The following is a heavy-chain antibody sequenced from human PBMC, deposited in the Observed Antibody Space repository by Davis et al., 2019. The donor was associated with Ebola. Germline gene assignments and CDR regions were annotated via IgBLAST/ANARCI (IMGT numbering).Heavy chain of an antibody. D-gene: IGHD3-16*01. Sequence: MPSETLSLTCAVYGGSFSSYYWGWIRQPPGKGLEWIGSIYYSGSTYYNPSLKSRVTISVDTSKNQFSLKLNSVTAADTAVYYCARFYVDWFDPWGQGTLVTVSS. V-gene: IGHV4-39*01. J-gene: IGHJ5*02. CDR3: ARFYVDWFDP. CDR2: IYYSGST. CDR1: GGSFSSYY.